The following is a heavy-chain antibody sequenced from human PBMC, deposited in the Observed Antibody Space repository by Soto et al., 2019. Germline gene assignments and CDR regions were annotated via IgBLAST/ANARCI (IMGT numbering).Heavy chain of an antibody. CDR1: GFIFSNYA. CDR2: ISGSGGST. CDR3: ATDFYGMDV. Sequence: GGSLRLSCAASGFIFSNYAMNWVRQAPGKGLEWVSAISGSGGSTNYADSVKGRFSISRDKSKNMLYLQMNSLRAEDTAVYYCATDFYGMDVWGQGTKVTVSS. V-gene: IGHV3-23*01. J-gene: IGHJ6*02.